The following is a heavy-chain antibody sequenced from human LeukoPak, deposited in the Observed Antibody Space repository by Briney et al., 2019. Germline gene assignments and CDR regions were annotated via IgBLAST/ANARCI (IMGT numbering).Heavy chain of an antibody. J-gene: IGHJ3*02. D-gene: IGHD3-3*01. V-gene: IGHV3-49*04. CDR1: GFTFGDYA. CDR3: TRFFTPLDAFDI. Sequence: GGSLRLSCTASGFTFGDYAMSWVRQAPGKGLEWVGFIRSKAYGGTTEYAASVKGRFTISRDDSKSIAYLQMNSLKTEDTAVYYCTRFFTPLDAFDIWGQGTMVTVSS. CDR2: IRSKAYGGTT.